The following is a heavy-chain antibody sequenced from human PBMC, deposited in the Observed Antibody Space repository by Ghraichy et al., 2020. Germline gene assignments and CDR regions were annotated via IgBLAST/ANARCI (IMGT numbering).Heavy chain of an antibody. CDR2: INDSGST. J-gene: IGHJ2*01. CDR3: ARGGTYFDFWSGLRYFDL. D-gene: IGHD3-3*01. Sequence: SQTLSLTCAVHGELFNLYFWSWIRQTPGKGLEWIGDINDSGSTNYNPSLNSRVSMSVDTSKNQFSLMLTSVTAADTAVYYCARGGTYFDFWSGLRYFDLWGRGTLVTVSS. V-gene: IGHV4-34*01. CDR1: GELFNLYF.